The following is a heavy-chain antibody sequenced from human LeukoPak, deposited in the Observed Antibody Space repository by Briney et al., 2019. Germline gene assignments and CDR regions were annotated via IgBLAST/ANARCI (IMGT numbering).Heavy chain of an antibody. CDR2: IKPNSGGT. CDR1: GYTFTGYY. D-gene: IGHD3-16*02. J-gene: IGHJ4*02. Sequence: ASVKVSCKASGYTFTGYYMHWVRQAPGQGLEWMGWIKPNSGGTNYAQKFQGRVTMTRDTSISTAYMELSRLRSDDTAVYYCASASWDYVWGSYRSKDDYWGQGPLVTVSS. CDR3: ASASWDYVWGSYRSKDDY. V-gene: IGHV1-2*02.